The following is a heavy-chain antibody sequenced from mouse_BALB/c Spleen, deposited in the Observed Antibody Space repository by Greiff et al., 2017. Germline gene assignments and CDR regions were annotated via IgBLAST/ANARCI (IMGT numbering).Heavy chain of an antibody. J-gene: IGHJ3*01. D-gene: IGHD1-1*01. CDR1: GYSFTGYY. V-gene: IGHV1-31*01. CDR2: INPYNGAT. CDR3: AYYGSSYETEFAY. Sequence: VHVKQSGPELVKPGASVKISCTASGYSFTGYYMHWVKQSHVKSLEWIGRINPYNGATSYNHNFKDKASLTVDKSSSTAYMELHSLTSEDSAVYYCAYYGSSYETEFAYWGQGTLVTVSA.